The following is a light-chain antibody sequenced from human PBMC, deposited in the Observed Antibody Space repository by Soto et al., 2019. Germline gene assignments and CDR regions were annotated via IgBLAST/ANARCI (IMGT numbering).Light chain of an antibody. V-gene: IGLV2-18*02. CDR1: SSYVGSYNR. CDR2: DVS. CDR3: SSFASSSTYV. J-gene: IGLJ1*01. Sequence: QSALTQPPSVSGSPGQSVTISCTGTSSYVGSYNRVSWYQQPPGTAPKLMIYDVSNRPSAVPDRFSGSKSGNSASLTISGLQPEDEADYYCSSFASSSTYVFGTVTK.